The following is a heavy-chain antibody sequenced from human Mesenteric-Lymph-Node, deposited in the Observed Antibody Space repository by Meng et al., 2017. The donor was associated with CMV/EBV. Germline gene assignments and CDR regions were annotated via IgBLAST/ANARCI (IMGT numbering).Heavy chain of an antibody. V-gene: IGHV3-15*01. CDR3: TTTYSRHYYGMDV. D-gene: IGHD4-11*01. J-gene: IGHJ6*02. Sequence: GESLKISCAASGFTFSNAWMGWVRQAPGKGLEWVGRIKSKTDGGATDYAAPVKGRFTISRDDSKNTLYLQMNSLKTEDTAVYYCTTTYSRHYYGMDVWGQGTTVTVSS. CDR1: GFTFSNAW. CDR2: IKSKTDGGAT.